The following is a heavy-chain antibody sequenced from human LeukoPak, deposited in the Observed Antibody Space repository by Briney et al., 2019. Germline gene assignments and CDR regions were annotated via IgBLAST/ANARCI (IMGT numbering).Heavy chain of an antibody. J-gene: IGHJ3*02. D-gene: IGHD3-22*01. V-gene: IGHV4-61*02. Sequence: SETLSLTSTVSGDSISSGDYYWSWTRQPAGKGLEWIGSISSSGSTNYNPSLKSRFTIPVDTSKNQFSRKRSTVTPANTAGYFCATGPYSYDSSGAFDIWGQGTMVTVSS. CDR2: ISSSGST. CDR1: GDSISSGDYY. CDR3: ATGPYSYDSSGAFDI.